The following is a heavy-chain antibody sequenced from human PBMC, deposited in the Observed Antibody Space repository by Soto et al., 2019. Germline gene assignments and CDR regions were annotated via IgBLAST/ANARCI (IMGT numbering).Heavy chain of an antibody. CDR3: ARRDSSGYYPYYYYYGMDV. V-gene: IGHV4-39*01. Sequence: PSETLSLTCTVSGGSISSSSYYWGWIRQPPGKGLEWIGSIYYSGSTYYNPSLKSRVTISVDTSKNQFSLKLSSVTAADTAAYYCARRDSSGYYPYYYYYGMDVWGQGTTVTVSS. D-gene: IGHD3-22*01. CDR2: IYYSGST. J-gene: IGHJ6*02. CDR1: GGSISSSSYY.